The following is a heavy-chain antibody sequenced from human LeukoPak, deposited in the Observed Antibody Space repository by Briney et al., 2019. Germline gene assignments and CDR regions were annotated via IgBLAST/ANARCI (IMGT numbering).Heavy chain of an antibody. Sequence: GESLKISCKGSGYSFTSYWIGWVRQMPGKGLEWMGIIYPGDSDTRYSPSFQGQVTISADKSISTAYLQWSSLKASDTAMYYCARHTYDSSGYYYVGDFDIWGQGTMVTVSS. CDR1: GYSFTSYW. V-gene: IGHV5-51*01. D-gene: IGHD3-22*01. J-gene: IGHJ3*02. CDR2: IYPGDSDT. CDR3: ARHTYDSSGYYYVGDFDI.